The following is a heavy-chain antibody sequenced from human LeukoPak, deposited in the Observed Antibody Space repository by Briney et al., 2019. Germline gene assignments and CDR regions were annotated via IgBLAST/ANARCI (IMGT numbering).Heavy chain of an antibody. V-gene: IGHV4-4*07. J-gene: IGHJ4*02. D-gene: IGHD3-10*01. CDR2: IYTSGST. Sequence: SETLSLTCTVSCGSISSYYWSWIRQPAGRGLEWIGRIYTSGSTNYNPSLKSRVTMSVDTSKNQFSLKLSSVTAADTGVYYCAIGLLWFGELNDYWGQGTLVTVSP. CDR1: CGSISSYY. CDR3: AIGLLWFGELNDY.